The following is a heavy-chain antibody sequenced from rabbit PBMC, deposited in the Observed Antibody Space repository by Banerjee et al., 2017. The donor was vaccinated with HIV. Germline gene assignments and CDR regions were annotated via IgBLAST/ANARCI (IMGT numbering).Heavy chain of an antibody. V-gene: IGHV1S40*01. Sequence: QSLEESGGDLVQPEGSLTLTCTASGFDVRSTSYMCWVRQAPGKGLEWIGSIYNGDGRTEYATWAKGRFTVSKTSSTTVTLQMTSLRAADTATYFCARSYLSSDDYDLWGPGTLVTVS. J-gene: IGHJ4*01. D-gene: IGHD1-1*01. CDR3: ARSYLSSDDYDL. CDR1: GFDVRSTSY. CDR2: IYNGDGRT.